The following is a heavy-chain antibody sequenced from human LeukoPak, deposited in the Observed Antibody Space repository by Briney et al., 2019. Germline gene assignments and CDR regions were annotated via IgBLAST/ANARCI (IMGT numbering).Heavy chain of an antibody. Sequence: GGSLRLSCAASGFTFSSYWMSWVRQAPGKGLEWVANIKQDGSEKYYVDSVKGRFTISRDNAKNSLYLQMNSLRAEDTAVYYCARGDPWFGESYYYYMDVWGKGITVTVSS. CDR3: ARGDPWFGESYYYYMDV. CDR1: GFTFSSYW. D-gene: IGHD3-10*01. J-gene: IGHJ6*03. CDR2: IKQDGSEK. V-gene: IGHV3-7*01.